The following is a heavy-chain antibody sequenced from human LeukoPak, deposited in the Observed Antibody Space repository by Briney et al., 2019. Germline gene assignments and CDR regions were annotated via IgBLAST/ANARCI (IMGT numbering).Heavy chain of an antibody. V-gene: IGHV4-31*03. CDR3: ARGQVVVAATPVPFDY. J-gene: IGHJ4*02. D-gene: IGHD2-15*01. CDR1: GGSISSGGYY. Sequence: PSQTLSLTCTVSGGSISSGGYYWSWIRQHPGKGLEWIGYIYYSGNTYYNPSLKSRVTISVDTSKNQFSLKLSSVTAADTAVYYCARGQVVVAATPVPFDYWGQGTLVTVSS. CDR2: IYYSGNT.